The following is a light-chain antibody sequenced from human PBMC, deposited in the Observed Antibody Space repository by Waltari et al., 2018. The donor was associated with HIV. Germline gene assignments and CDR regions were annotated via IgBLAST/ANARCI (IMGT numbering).Light chain of an antibody. Sequence: QSALTQPASVFGSSGQTITISCTGITSTVGTSVLVSWYLQHPGKAPKLLIYEGTKRPSGVSNRFSGFKSGNTASLTISGLQAEDEATYYCCAYVEISTWLFGGGTKLTVV. CDR3: CAYVEISTWL. V-gene: IGLV2-23*01. J-gene: IGLJ3*02. CDR1: TSTVGTSVL. CDR2: EGT.